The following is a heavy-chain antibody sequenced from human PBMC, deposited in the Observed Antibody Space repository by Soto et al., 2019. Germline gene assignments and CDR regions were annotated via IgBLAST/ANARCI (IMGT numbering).Heavy chain of an antibody. V-gene: IGHV1-69*13. D-gene: IGHD1-1*01. CDR2: IIPIFGTA. Sequence: SVEVSCKASGGTFSSYAISWVRQAPGQGLEWMGGIIPIFGTANYAQKFQGRVTITADESTSTAYMELSSLRSEDTAVYYCASSSGTTPPSADYSGQGTLVPVSS. J-gene: IGHJ4*02. CDR3: ASSSGTTPPSADY. CDR1: GGTFSSYA.